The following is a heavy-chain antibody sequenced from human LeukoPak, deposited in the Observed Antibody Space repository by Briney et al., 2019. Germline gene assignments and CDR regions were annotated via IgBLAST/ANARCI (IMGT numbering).Heavy chain of an antibody. J-gene: IGHJ4*02. CDR1: GFTFTSYP. D-gene: IGHD3-22*01. CDR3: AKDPQDSSGYFPVGTFDY. CDR2: ISNSKGISD. V-gene: IGHV3-23*01. Sequence: GGSLRLSCAVSGFTFTSYPMSWVRQAPGKGLEWVSGISNSKGISDYYADSVKGRFTISRDNSKNTLYLQMNSLRAEDTAVYYCAKDPQDSSGYFPVGTFDYWGQGTLVTVSS.